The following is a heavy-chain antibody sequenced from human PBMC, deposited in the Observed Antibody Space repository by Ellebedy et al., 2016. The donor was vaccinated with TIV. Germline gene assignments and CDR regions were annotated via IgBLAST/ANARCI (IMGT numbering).Heavy chain of an antibody. Sequence: GGSLRLSCAASGFSFSSYWMTWVRQAPGKGLEWVANIRQDGSEKFYVDSVKGRFTISRDNAKNSLYLQMSSLKAEDTAVYYCATDGSFGDYLSPTHAFVIWGQGTMVTVSS. D-gene: IGHD4-17*01. CDR2: IRQDGSEK. CDR1: GFSFSSYW. J-gene: IGHJ3*02. V-gene: IGHV3-7*01. CDR3: ATDGSFGDYLSPTHAFVI.